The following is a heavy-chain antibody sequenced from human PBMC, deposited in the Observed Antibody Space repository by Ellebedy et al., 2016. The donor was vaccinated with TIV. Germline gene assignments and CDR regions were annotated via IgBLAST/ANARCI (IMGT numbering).Heavy chain of an antibody. V-gene: IGHV4-34*01. CDR1: GGSFSGYY. Sequence: SETLSLTCAVYGGSFSGYYWSWIRQPPGKGLEWIGEITHSGSTNYNPSLKSRVIISVDKSANEFSLRLTSLTAADTAVYFCATCPGGAFDIWGRGTMVTVSS. CDR2: ITHSGST. J-gene: IGHJ3*02. D-gene: IGHD5/OR15-5a*01. CDR3: ATCPGGAFDI.